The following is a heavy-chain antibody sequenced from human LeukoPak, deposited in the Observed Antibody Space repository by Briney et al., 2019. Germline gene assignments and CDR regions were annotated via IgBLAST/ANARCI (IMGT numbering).Heavy chain of an antibody. J-gene: IGHJ4*02. CDR1: GFTFSSYG. Sequence: PGRSLRLSCAASGFTFSSYGMYWVRQAPGKGLEWVSVIYSGGSTYYADSVKGRFTISRDNSKNTLYLQMNSLRAEDTAVYYCASPLRYSSSWYYFDYWGQGALVTVSS. CDR2: IYSGGST. D-gene: IGHD6-13*01. CDR3: ASPLRYSSSWYYFDY. V-gene: IGHV3-53*01.